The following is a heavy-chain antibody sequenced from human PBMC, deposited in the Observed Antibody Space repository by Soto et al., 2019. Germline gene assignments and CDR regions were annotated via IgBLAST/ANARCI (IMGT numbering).Heavy chain of an antibody. Sequence: SETLSLTCTVSGGSIRSGDYYWSWIRQPPGKGLEWIGYIYYSGGTSYNPSLKSRASISQDTSKNQFSLKLNSVTAADTAVYYCASFPEWIQLWPHFDSWGQGTLVTVS. CDR3: ASFPEWIQLWPHFDS. CDR2: IYYSGGT. D-gene: IGHD5-18*01. CDR1: GGSIRSGDYY. V-gene: IGHV4-30-4*01. J-gene: IGHJ4*02.